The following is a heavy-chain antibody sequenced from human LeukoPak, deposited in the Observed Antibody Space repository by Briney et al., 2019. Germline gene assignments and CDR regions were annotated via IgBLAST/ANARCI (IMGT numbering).Heavy chain of an antibody. J-gene: IGHJ5*02. V-gene: IGHV3-48*03. Sequence: TGGSLRLSCAPSGFTFSSYEMNWVRQAPGKGLEWVSYISSSGSTLYYADSVKGRFTISTDNAKNSLYLQMNSLRAEDTAVYYCARDTDYGDYYRSNWFDPWGQGTLVTVYS. CDR2: ISSSGSTL. CDR3: ARDTDYGDYYRSNWFDP. CDR1: GFTFSSYE. D-gene: IGHD4-17*01.